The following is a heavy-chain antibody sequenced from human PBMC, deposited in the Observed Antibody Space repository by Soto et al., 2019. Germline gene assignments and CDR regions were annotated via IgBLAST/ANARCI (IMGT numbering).Heavy chain of an antibody. D-gene: IGHD3-16*01. Sequence: SETLSLTCTVSGDSITSAGYHWSWIRQHPGKGLEWIGYIFHSGRTYYNPSLRSRLSITEDTSKNQFFLRLKSVTAADTAMYYCARGWGSKWYYFDSWGEGTLVTAPQ. V-gene: IGHV4-31*03. CDR3: ARGWGSKWYYFDS. J-gene: IGHJ4*02. CDR1: GDSITSAGYH. CDR2: IFHSGRT.